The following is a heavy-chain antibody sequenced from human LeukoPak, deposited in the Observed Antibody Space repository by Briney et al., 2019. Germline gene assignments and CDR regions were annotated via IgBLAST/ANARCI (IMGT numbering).Heavy chain of an antibody. D-gene: IGHD3-3*01. J-gene: IGHJ4*02. V-gene: IGHV4-59*01. CDR3: ARGGTIFGVVIPTYYFDY. CDR1: GGSISSYY. CDR2: IYYSGST. Sequence: PSETLSLTCNVSGGSISSYYWSWIRQPPGKGLEWIGYIYYSGSTNYNPSLKSRVTISVDTSKNQFSLKLSSVTAADTAVYYCARGGTIFGVVIPTYYFDYWGQGTLVTVSS.